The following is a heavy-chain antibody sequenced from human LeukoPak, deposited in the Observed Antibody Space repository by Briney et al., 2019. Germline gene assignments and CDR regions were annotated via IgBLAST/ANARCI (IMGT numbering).Heavy chain of an antibody. V-gene: IGHV1-24*01. CDR3: ATVFPTGY. Sequence: GLEWMGHFDPEDDERIYAQKFQGRLTLTEDTSTDTAYMELSSLGSEDTAVYYCATVFPTGYWGQGTLVVVSS. J-gene: IGHJ4*02. CDR2: FDPEDDER. D-gene: IGHD4-17*01.